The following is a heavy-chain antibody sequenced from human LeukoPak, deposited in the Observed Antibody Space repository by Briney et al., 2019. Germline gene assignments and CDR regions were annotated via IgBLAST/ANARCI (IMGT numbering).Heavy chain of an antibody. Sequence: GVSLRLSCAASGFSFSSYTMNWVRQAPGKGLEWVSSITSGGSYLFYADSVKGRFTISRDNAKNSLYLQMNSLRAEDTAVYYCARVQGEARDYWGQGTLVTVSS. CDR3: ARVQGEARDY. CDR2: ITSGGSYL. CDR1: GFSFSSYT. J-gene: IGHJ4*02. V-gene: IGHV3-21*01.